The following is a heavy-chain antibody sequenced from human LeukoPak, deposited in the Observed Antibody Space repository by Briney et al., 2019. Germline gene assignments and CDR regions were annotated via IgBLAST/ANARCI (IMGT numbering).Heavy chain of an antibody. Sequence: PGGSLRLSCAASGFMFSDYYMNWIRHAPGKGLEWISHLTSSSNDTKYADSVKGRFTISRDNAKNSLFLQMNSLRAEDTAVYYCARDAYGMDVWGRGTTVIVSS. J-gene: IGHJ6*02. CDR2: LTSSSNDT. CDR3: ARDAYGMDV. V-gene: IGHV3-11*05. CDR1: GFMFSDYY.